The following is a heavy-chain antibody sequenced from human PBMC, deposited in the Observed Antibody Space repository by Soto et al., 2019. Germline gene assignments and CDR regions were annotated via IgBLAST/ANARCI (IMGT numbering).Heavy chain of an antibody. CDR2: ISYDGITK. J-gene: IGHJ6*02. D-gene: IGHD3-3*01. Sequence: QAQLVESGGGVVQPGRSLRLSCEASGYSFSNYGMPWVRQAPGKGLEWVAAISYDGITKYYSDSLKGRFTISKDNSKNTLYLEMNSLRPEDTAVYYCAKDMTRFLAWPHYWRGLEVWGQGTTVTVSS. CDR3: AKDMTRFLAWPHYWRGLEV. CDR1: GYSFSNYG. V-gene: IGHV3-30*18.